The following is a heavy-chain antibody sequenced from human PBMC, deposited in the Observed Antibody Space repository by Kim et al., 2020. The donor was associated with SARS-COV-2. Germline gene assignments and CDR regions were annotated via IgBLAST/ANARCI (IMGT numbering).Heavy chain of an antibody. V-gene: IGHV4-39*01. CDR3: AIPHTSHAFDI. Sequence: SETLSLTCTVSGGSISSSSYYWGWIRQPPGKGLEWIGSIYYSGSTYYNPSLKSRVTISVDTSKNQFSLKLSSVTAADTAVYYCAIPHTSHAFDIWGQGT. CDR1: GGSISSSSYY. J-gene: IGHJ3*02. D-gene: IGHD2-2*02. CDR2: IYYSGST.